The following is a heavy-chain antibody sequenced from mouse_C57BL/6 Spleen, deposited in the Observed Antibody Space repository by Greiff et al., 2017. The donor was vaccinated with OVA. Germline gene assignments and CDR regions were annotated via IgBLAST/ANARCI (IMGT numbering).Heavy chain of an antibody. D-gene: IGHD2-3*01. V-gene: IGHV1-39*01. CDR1: GYSFTDYN. CDR2: INPNYGTH. Sequence: EVQLHQSGPELVKPGASVKISCKASGYSFTDYNVNWVKQSHGKSLEWIGVINPNYGTHSYNQKFKGKATLTVDQSSSTAYMQLHSLTSEDSAVYDGSRRDGYAFAYWGQGTLVTVAA. J-gene: IGHJ3*01. CDR3: SRRDGYAFAY.